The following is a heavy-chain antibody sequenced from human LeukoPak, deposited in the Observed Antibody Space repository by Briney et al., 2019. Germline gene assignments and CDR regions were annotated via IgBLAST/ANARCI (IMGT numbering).Heavy chain of an antibody. D-gene: IGHD6-13*01. J-gene: IGHJ4*02. V-gene: IGHV4-30-2*01. CDR2: IYHSGST. CDR1: GGSISSGGYS. Sequence: PSQTLSLTCAVSGGSISSGGYSWSWIRQPPGKGLEWIGYIYHSGSTYCNPSLKSRVTISVDTSKNQFSLKLSSVTAADTAVYYCARGRGRSHYTSSIVYYFDYWGQGTLVTVSS. CDR3: ARGRGRSHYTSSIVYYFDY.